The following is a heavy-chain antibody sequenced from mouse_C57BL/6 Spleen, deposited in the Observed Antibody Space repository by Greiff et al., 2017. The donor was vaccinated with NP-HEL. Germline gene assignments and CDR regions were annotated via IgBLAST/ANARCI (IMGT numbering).Heavy chain of an antibody. CDR3: ARDYYIGYFDV. V-gene: IGHV5-17*01. CDR1: GFTFSDYG. CDR2: ISSGSSTI. D-gene: IGHD1-1*01. Sequence: DVRLVESGGGLVKPGGSLKLSCAASGFTFSDYGMHWVRQAPEKGLEWVAYISSGSSTIYYADTVKGRFTISRDNAKNTLFLHMTSLRSEDTAMDYCARDYYIGYFDVWGTGTTVTVSS. J-gene: IGHJ1*03.